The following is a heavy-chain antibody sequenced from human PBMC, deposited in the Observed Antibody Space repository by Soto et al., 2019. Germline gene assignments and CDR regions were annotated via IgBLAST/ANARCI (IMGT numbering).Heavy chain of an antibody. CDR1: GGSLSDYC. CDR2: INHLGSI. D-gene: IGHD2-21*01. J-gene: IGHJ6*03. V-gene: IGHV4-34*01. CDR3: ARGGISHWAYFYYMDV. Sequence: SETLCLTCVVAGGSLSDYCWSWIRQPPGMALEWIGEINHLGSINYNPSLKSRVTMSVDTSENQFSLTLNSVTAADTATYYCARGGISHWAYFYYMDVWDRGTTVTVSS.